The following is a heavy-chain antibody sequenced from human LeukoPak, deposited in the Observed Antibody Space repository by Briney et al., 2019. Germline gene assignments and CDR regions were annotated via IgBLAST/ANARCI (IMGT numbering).Heavy chain of an antibody. J-gene: IGHJ4*02. Sequence: PSETLSLTCTVSGGSISSGGYYWSWIRQHPGKGLEWIGYIYYSGSTYYNPSLKSRVTISVDTSKNQFSLKLSSVTAADTAVYYCARGSRYYYDSSGYYYFFDYWGQGTLVTVSS. CDR1: GGSISSGGYY. CDR3: ARGSRYYYDSSGYYYFFDY. D-gene: IGHD3-22*01. V-gene: IGHV4-31*03. CDR2: IYYSGST.